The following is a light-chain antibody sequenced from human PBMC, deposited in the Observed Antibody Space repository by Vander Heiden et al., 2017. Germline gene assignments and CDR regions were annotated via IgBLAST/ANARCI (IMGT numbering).Light chain of an antibody. CDR3: QQRSNWPWT. J-gene: IGKJ1*01. CDR2: DAS. Sequence: EIVLTQSPAPPSLSPGDSATLSCRASQSVSSYLAWYQQKPGQAPKLLIYDASNRATGIPARFSGSGSGTDFTLTISSLEPEDFAVYYCQQRSNWPWTFGQGTKVEIK. CDR1: QSVSSY. V-gene: IGKV3-11*01.